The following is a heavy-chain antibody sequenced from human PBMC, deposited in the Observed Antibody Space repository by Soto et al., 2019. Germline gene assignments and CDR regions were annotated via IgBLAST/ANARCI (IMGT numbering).Heavy chain of an antibody. J-gene: IGHJ6*01. V-gene: IGHV1-69*05. D-gene: IGHD3-3*02. CDR3: ARDKDRQQLGGNYYYIMDV. CDR2: IMPVFPTP. Sequence: QVQLVQSGAEVKKPGSSVKVSCKTSGGTFRTSAISWVRQAPGQGLEWMGGIMPVFPTPDYAQKFQGRVTXTXDXXTSTAYMELSSLRSEATAVYYCARDKDRQQLGGNYYYIMDVWGQGTTVTVSS. CDR1: GGTFRTSA.